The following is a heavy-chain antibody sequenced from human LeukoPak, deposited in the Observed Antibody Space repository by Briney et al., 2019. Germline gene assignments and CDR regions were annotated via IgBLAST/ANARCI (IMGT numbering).Heavy chain of an antibody. Sequence: ASVKVSCKGSGYTLTRYGISWVRQAPGQGGEWRGGISAYNGKTNNVQKLQGRGTMNTETPTSTAYMELRSLRSDDTAVYYCAMWDHRDCFDPWGQGTLVTVSS. CDR1: GYTLTRYG. V-gene: IGHV1-18*01. J-gene: IGHJ5*02. D-gene: IGHD1-26*01. CDR3: AMWDHRDCFDP. CDR2: ISAYNGKT.